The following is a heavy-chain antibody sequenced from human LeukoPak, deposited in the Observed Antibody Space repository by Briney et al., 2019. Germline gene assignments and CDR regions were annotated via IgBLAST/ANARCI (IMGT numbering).Heavy chain of an antibody. CDR3: AKERLGGNYGDYAVDY. J-gene: IGHJ4*02. V-gene: IGHV3-23*01. CDR1: GFTFTSYA. D-gene: IGHD4-17*01. CDR2: VSGSGDGT. Sequence: PGGSLRLSCAASGFTFTSYAMGWVRQAPGKGLEWVSSVSGSGDGTYYADSVKGRFTISRDNSKKTLYLHMDSLRAEDTAVYYCAKERLGGNYGDYAVDYWGQGTMVTVSS.